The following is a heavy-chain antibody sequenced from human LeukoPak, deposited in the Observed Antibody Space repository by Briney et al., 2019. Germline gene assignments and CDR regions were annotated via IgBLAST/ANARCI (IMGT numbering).Heavy chain of an antibody. D-gene: IGHD2-21*02. CDR3: ASDITYCGGDCYPRGYFQH. CDR1: GFTFSDYY. V-gene: IGHV3-11*01. CDR2: ISSSGSTI. J-gene: IGHJ1*01. Sequence: PGGSLRLSCAASGFTFSDYYMSWIRQAAGKGLEWVSYISSSGSTIYYADSVKGRFTISRNNAKNPLYLQMNSLRAEDPAVYYCASDITYCGGDCYPRGYFQHWGQGTLVTVSS.